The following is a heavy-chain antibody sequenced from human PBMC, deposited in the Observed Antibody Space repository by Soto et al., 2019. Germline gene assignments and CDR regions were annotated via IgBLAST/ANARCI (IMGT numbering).Heavy chain of an antibody. CDR1: GFTFSSYG. CDR2: IWYDGSNK. V-gene: IGHV3-33*01. D-gene: IGHD2-2*02. Sequence: QVQLVESGGGVVQPGRSLRLSCAASGFTFSSYGMHWVRQAPGKGLEWVAVIWYDGSNKYYADSVKGRFTISRDNSKNTLYLQMKSLRAEDTAVYYCARDIYADYYYGMDVWGQGTTVTVSS. J-gene: IGHJ6*02. CDR3: ARDIYADYYYGMDV.